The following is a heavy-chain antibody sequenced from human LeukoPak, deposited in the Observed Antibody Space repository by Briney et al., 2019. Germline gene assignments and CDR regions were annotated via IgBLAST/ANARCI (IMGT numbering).Heavy chain of an antibody. V-gene: IGHV3-21*01. D-gene: IGHD5-18*01. CDR3: ARGGIQLHFDY. J-gene: IGHJ4*02. CDR1: GFTFSSYS. CDR2: IGSSSSYI. Sequence: KSGGSLRLSCAASGFTFSSYSMNWVRQAPGKGLEWVSSIGSSSSYIYYADSVKGRFTISRDNAKNSLYLQMNSLRAEDTAVYYCARGGIQLHFDYWGKGTLVTVSS.